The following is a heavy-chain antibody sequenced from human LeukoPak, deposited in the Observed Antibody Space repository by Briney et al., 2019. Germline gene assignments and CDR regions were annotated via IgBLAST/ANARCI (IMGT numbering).Heavy chain of an antibody. Sequence: SGTLSLTCAVSGGSISSSNWWSWVRQPPGKGLEWIGEIYHSGSTNYNPSLKSRVTISVDKSQNQFSLKPTSVTAADTAVYYCARGNIAVAGLFDYWGQGTLVTVSS. CDR1: GGSISSSNW. CDR2: IYHSGST. D-gene: IGHD6-19*01. V-gene: IGHV4-4*02. J-gene: IGHJ4*02. CDR3: ARGNIAVAGLFDY.